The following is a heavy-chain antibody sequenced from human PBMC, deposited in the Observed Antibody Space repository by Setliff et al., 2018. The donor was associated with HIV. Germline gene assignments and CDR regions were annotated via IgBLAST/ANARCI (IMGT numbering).Heavy chain of an antibody. CDR2: IYSTGGT. J-gene: IGHJ4*02. CDR1: GGSISNFY. D-gene: IGHD3-22*01. V-gene: IGHV4-4*07. CDR3: ARVRLTMIMMVDYFDQ. Sequence: ASETLSLTCSVSGGSISNFYWSWIRQPPGKGLEWVGHIYSTGGTNYNPSLKSRVTLSADTSKNQLSLSLTSVTAADTAVYYCARVRLTMIMMVDYFDQWGQGTLVTVSS.